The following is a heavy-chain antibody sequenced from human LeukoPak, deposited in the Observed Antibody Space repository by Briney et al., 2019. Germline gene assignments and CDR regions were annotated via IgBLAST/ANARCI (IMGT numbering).Heavy chain of an antibody. CDR3: ARDREHDFSSGWFDP. V-gene: IGHV3-66*02. CDR1: GFTVSSNY. D-gene: IGHD3-3*01. Sequence: GGSLRLSCAASGFTVSSNYMSWVRQAPGKGLEWVSVIYSGGSTYYADSVKGRFTISRDNSKNTLYLQMNSLRAEDTAVYYCARDREHDFSSGWFDPWGQGTLVTVSS. CDR2: IYSGGST. J-gene: IGHJ5*02.